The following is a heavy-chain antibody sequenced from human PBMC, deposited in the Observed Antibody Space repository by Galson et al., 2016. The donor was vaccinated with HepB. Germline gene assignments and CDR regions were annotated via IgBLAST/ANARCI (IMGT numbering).Heavy chain of an antibody. CDR2: INRDGDEK. CDR3: ARGTGVDG. CDR1: GFTFTSNW. V-gene: IGHV3-7*01. Sequence: SLRLSCAASGFTFTSNWMNWVRQAPGKGLEWVASINRDGDEKYYVDFVKGRFTISRDNAKNSLYLQMNSLRVEDTAVYYCARGTGVDGWGQGTTVTVSS. J-gene: IGHJ6*02.